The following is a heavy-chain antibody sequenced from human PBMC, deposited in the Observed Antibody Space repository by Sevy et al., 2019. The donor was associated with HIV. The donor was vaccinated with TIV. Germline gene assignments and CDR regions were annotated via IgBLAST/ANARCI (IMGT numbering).Heavy chain of an antibody. CDR3: AKMEGQLVSEYYFDY. J-gene: IGHJ4*02. CDR1: GFTFSDYA. D-gene: IGHD6-13*01. V-gene: IGHV3-23*01. CDR2: LFGGGHGA. Sequence: GGSLRLSCVASGFTFSDYAMSWVRQAPGKGLGWVSSLFGGGHGANYADSVKGRFIISRDNSRNTLSLQLNSLRAEDAAVYYCAKMEGQLVSEYYFDYWGQGILVTVSS.